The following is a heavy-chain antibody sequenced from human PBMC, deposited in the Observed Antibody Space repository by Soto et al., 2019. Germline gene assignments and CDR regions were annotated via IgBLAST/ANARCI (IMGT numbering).Heavy chain of an antibody. CDR1: GYSFTSLD. CDR3: ARGVSAGVDY. CDR2: MQPSTGRT. V-gene: IGHV1-8*01. D-gene: IGHD1-26*01. J-gene: IGHJ4*02. Sequence: QVQLVQSGAEVREPGASVKVSCKASGYSFTSLDINWVRQTAVQGLEGMGWMQPSTGRTGYAQKFQGRVTMTRDTSINTAYMELTTLTSDDTAFYYCARGVSAGVDYWGQGTLVTVSS.